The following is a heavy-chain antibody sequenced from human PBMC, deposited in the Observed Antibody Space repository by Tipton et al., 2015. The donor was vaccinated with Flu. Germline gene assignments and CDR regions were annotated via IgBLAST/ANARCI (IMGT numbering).Heavy chain of an antibody. D-gene: IGHD6-6*01. J-gene: IGHJ6*02. CDR3: ARRAGWTINSSGGGKNHYYALDV. CDR1: GGTFSNSA. CDR2: IFPMFGSA. Sequence: QVQLVQSGAEVRKPGSSVKVSCKASGGTFSNSAISWVRQAPGQGLEWMGGIFPMFGSANYAQQFQGRVTITADGSTNTAYMELSSLRSEDTAVYYGARRAGWTINSSGGGKNHYYALDVWGQGTTVTVSS. V-gene: IGHV1-69*01.